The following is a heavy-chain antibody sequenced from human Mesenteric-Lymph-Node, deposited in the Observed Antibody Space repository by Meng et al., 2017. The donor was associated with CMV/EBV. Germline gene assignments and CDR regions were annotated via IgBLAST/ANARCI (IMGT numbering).Heavy chain of an antibody. J-gene: IGHJ4*02. CDR2: IHAGGLT. CDR1: GFTFSSYA. Sequence: GESLKISCAASGFTFSSYAMHWVRQAPGKGLEWVSTIHAGGLTYSADSVKGRFTISRDNSRTTLYLQMNSLRAEDTAVYYCARVESSGYYYETYYFDYWGQGTLVTVSS. D-gene: IGHD3-22*01. V-gene: IGHV3-NL1*01. CDR3: ARVESSGYYYETYYFDY.